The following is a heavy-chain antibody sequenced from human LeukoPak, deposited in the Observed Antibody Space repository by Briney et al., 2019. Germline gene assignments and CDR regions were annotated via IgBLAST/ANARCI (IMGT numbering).Heavy chain of an antibody. CDR3: ARAGMADFSAGYYYGMDV. D-gene: IGHD6-13*01. CDR2: ISAHNGNI. J-gene: IGHJ6*02. Sequence: ASVTVSCKASGYTFTSYGISWLRQAPGQGLEWLGWISAHNGNINYAQKLQGRVTMTTDTSTSTAYMELRSLRSDDTAVYYCARAGMADFSAGYYYGMDVWGQGTTVTVSS. V-gene: IGHV1-18*01. CDR1: GYTFTSYG.